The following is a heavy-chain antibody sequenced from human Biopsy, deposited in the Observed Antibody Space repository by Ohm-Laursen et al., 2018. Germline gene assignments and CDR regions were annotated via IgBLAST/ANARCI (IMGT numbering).Heavy chain of an antibody. J-gene: IGHJ6*02. V-gene: IGHV4-59*01. CDR2: IYYSGSA. CDR1: GGSISSDY. D-gene: IGHD2/OR15-2a*01. CDR3: ARATNSTGWPYYYFYGMDV. Sequence: TLSLTCTVSGGSISSDYWSWIRQTPGKGLEWIGYIYYSGSANYNPSLKSRVTISVDTSKNQFSLRLNSVTAADTAVYYCARATNSTGWPYYYFYGMDVWGQGTTVTVSS.